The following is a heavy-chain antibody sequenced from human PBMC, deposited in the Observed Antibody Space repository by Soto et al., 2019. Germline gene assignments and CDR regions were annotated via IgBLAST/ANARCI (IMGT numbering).Heavy chain of an antibody. D-gene: IGHD6-13*01. CDR1: GGTFSSYA. Sequence: SVKVSCKASGGTFSSYAISWVRQAPGQGLEWMGGIIPIFGTANYAQKFQGRVTITADESTSTAYMELSSLRSEDTAVNYYARLTGSSWPTAAFDIWGQGTMVTVSS. J-gene: IGHJ3*02. CDR2: IIPIFGTA. V-gene: IGHV1-69*13. CDR3: ARLTGSSWPTAAFDI.